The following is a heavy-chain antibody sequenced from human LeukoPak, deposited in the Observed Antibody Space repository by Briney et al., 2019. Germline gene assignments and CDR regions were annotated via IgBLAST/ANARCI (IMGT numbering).Heavy chain of an antibody. V-gene: IGHV4-39*07. CDR2: IYYSGST. CDR1: GGSISSSSYY. CDR3: ARDLRGPDYYDSSGYFL. J-gene: IGHJ4*02. Sequence: SETLSLTCTVSGGSISSSSYYWGWIRQPPRKGLEWIGSIYYSGSTYYNPSLKSRVTISVDTSKNQFSLKLSSVTAADTAVYYCARDLRGPDYYDSSGYFLWGQGTLVTVSS. D-gene: IGHD3-22*01.